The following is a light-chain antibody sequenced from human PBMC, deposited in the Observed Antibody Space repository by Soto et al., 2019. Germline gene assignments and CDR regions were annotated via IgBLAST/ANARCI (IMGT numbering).Light chain of an antibody. CDR2: AAS. CDR1: QSINSY. V-gene: IGKV1-39*01. CDR3: QQSHSTPWT. Sequence: DIQMTPSPSSLSASVGDRVTITCRASQSINSYLNWYQQKPGKAPKFLIYAASSLQSGVPSRFSGSGSGTDFTLTISSLQPEDFATYYCQQSHSTPWTFGQGTKVEIK. J-gene: IGKJ1*01.